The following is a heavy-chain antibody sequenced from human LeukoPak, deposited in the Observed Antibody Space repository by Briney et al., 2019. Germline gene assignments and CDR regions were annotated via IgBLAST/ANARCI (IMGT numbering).Heavy chain of an antibody. D-gene: IGHD2-21*02. CDR2: ISSSSSTI. CDR1: GFTFSSYS. Sequence: GGSLRLSCAASGFTFSSYSMNWVRQAPGKGLGWVSYISSSSSTIYYADSVKGRFTISRDNAKNSPYLQMNSLRDEDTAVYYCARDLVVVTASWFDPWGQGTLVTVSS. CDR3: ARDLVVVTASWFDP. J-gene: IGHJ5*02. V-gene: IGHV3-48*02.